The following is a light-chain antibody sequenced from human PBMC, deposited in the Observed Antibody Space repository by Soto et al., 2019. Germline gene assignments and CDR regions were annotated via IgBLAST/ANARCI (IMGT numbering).Light chain of an antibody. CDR2: EVS. Sequence: QSVLTQPPSVSGSPGQSVTISCTGTSSDVGSYNRVSWYQQPPGTAPKLMIYEVSNRPSGVPDRFSGSKSGNTASLTISGLQAEDEADYYCSSYTSSSPVVFGTGTKLTVL. J-gene: IGLJ1*01. V-gene: IGLV2-18*02. CDR3: SSYTSSSPVV. CDR1: SSDVGSYNR.